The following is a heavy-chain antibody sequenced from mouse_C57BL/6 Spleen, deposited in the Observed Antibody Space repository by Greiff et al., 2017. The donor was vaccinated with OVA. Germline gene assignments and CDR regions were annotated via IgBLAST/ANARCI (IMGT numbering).Heavy chain of an antibody. V-gene: IGHV2-5*01. J-gene: IGHJ3*01. D-gene: IGHD1-1*01. CDR2: IWRGGST. CDR3: AKEDYGSSYLAY. Sequence: VQGVESGPGLVQPSQSLSITCTVSGFSLTSYGVHWVRQSPGKGLEWLGVIWRGGSTDYNAAFMSRLSITKDNSKSQVFFKMNSLQADDTAIYYCAKEDYGSSYLAYWGQGTLVTVSA. CDR1: GFSLTSYG.